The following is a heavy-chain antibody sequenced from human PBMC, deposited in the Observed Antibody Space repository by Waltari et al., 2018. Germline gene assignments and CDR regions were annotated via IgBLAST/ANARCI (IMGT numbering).Heavy chain of an antibody. J-gene: IGHJ4*02. V-gene: IGHV1-69*05. CDR1: GGTFSSYA. D-gene: IGHD4-4*01. CDR2: NNPSFGTA. Sequence: QVQLVQSGAEVKKPGSSVKVSCKASGGTFSSYAISWVRQAPGQGLEWMGGNNPSFGTANDAQKCQGRVTITTDESTRTGYMELSSLRSEDMAVYYCARVAPYSNGFDYWGQGTLVTVSS. CDR3: ARVAPYSNGFDY.